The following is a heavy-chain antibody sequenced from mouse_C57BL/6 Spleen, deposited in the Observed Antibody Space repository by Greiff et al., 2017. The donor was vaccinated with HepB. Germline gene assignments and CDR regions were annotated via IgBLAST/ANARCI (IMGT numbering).Heavy chain of an antibody. J-gene: IGHJ4*01. V-gene: IGHV3-6*01. CDR3: ARVRSYYYGSSYDAMDC. CDR1: GYSITSGYY. Sequence: EVKLQESGPGLVKPSQSLSLTCSVTGYSITSGYYWHWIRQFPGNKLEWMGYISYDGSNNYNPSLKNRISITRDTSKNQFFLKLNSVTTEDTATYYCARVRSYYYGSSYDAMDCWGQGTSVTVSS. D-gene: IGHD1-1*01. CDR2: ISYDGSN.